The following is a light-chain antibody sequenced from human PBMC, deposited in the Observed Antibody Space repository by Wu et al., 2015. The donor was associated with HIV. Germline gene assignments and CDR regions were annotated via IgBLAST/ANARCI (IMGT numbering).Light chain of an antibody. CDR1: RDIGPW. CDR2: KAS. CDR3: HQYAFFPYT. J-gene: IGKJ2*01. Sequence: DIQMTQSPSTLSASVGDRVTITCRASRDIGPWLAWYQQKPGKAPNLLIYKASTLEFGVPSRFSGDQSGTQFTLTISGLQPDDFATYYCHQYAFFPYTFGQGIRLEI. V-gene: IGKV1-5*03.